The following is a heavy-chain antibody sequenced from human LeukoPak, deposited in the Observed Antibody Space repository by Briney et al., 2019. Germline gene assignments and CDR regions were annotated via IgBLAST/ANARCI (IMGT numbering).Heavy chain of an antibody. D-gene: IGHD5-18*01. V-gene: IGHV1-18*04. CDR1: GYTFTGYY. J-gene: IGHJ6*03. CDR2: ISAYNGNT. Sequence: ASVKVSCKASGYTFTGYYMHWVRQAPGQGLEWMGWISAYNGNTNYAQKLQGRVTMTTDTSTSTAYMELRSLRSDDTAVYYCAREGSYSYGNYYYYYMDVWGKGTTVTVSS. CDR3: AREGSYSYGNYYYYYMDV.